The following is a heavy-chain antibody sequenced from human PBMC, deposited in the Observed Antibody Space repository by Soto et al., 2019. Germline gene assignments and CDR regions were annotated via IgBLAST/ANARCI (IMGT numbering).Heavy chain of an antibody. Sequence: GESLKISCKGSGYSFSNYWIAWVRPVPGKGRESMGIIYPGTSNTTYVPSFQGHVTFSEDKSISPAYRQWSILKASXTAMYCCGKYFEYSTSLIDYSDQATLLNVSS. J-gene: IGHJ4*02. CDR3: GKYFEYSTSLIDY. CDR1: GYSFSNYW. CDR2: IYPGTSNT. V-gene: IGHV5-51*01. D-gene: IGHD4-4*01.